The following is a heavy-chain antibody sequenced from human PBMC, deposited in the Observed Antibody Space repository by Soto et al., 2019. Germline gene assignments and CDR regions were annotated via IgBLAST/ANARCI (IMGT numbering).Heavy chain of an antibody. CDR2: IWYDGSNK. CDR3: ARDADIVVSSAVDY. J-gene: IGHJ4*02. V-gene: IGHV3-33*01. CDR1: GFTFSSYG. D-gene: IGHD2-15*01. Sequence: QVQLVESGGGVVQPGRSLRLSCAASGFTFSSYGMHWVRQAPGKGLEWVAVIWYDGSNKYYADSVKGRFTISRDNSKNTLYLQMNSLRAEDTAVYYCARDADIVVSSAVDYWGQGTLVTVSS.